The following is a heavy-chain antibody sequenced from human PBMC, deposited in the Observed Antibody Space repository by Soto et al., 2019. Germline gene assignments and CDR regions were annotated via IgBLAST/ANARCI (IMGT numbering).Heavy chain of an antibody. CDR1: GFTFSNYG. Sequence: ESGGGVVQPGRSLRLSCATSGFTFSNYGMHWVRQAPGKGPEWVAVIWYDGSNKYYADSVKGRFTISRDNSKNTLYLEMNSLRAGDTAVYYCARDGGFRSTYWYFDLWGRGTLVAVSS. CDR2: IWYDGSNK. V-gene: IGHV3-33*01. J-gene: IGHJ2*01. D-gene: IGHD1-26*01. CDR3: ARDGGFRSTYWYFDL.